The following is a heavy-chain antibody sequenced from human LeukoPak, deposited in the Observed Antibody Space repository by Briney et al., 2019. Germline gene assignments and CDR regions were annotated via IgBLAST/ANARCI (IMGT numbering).Heavy chain of an antibody. CDR3: AGGPKQGRNDCNSADHRYYYYYYGMDV. CDR1: GGSFSGYY. D-gene: IGHD5-24*01. J-gene: IGHJ6*02. V-gene: IGHV4-34*01. Sequence: SETLSLTCAVYGGSFSGYYWSWIRQPPGKGLEWIGEINHSGSTNCNPSLKSRVTISVDTSKNQFSLKLSSVTAADTAVYYCAGGPKQGRNDCNSADHRYYYYYYGMDVWGQGTTVTVSS. CDR2: INHSGST.